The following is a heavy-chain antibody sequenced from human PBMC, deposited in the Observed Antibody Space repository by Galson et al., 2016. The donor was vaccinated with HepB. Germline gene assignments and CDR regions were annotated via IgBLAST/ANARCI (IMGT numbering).Heavy chain of an antibody. D-gene: IGHD4-17*01. Sequence: SLRLSCAASGFTFSDYWMHWVRQAPGKGLMWVSRIKGDGSVTDYADSVRGRFTISRDNAKNTPYLQMNSLRAEDTALYYCVREDYGDDPVYYYYYGMDVWDQGTTVSVSS. CDR3: VREDYGDDPVYYYYYGMDV. CDR1: GFTFSDYW. V-gene: IGHV3-74*01. J-gene: IGHJ6*02. CDR2: IKGDGSVT.